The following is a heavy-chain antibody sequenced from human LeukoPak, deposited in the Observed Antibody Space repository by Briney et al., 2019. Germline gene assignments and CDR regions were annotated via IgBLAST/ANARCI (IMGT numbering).Heavy chain of an antibody. CDR3: ARLVGATDSPSDY. CDR1: GFTFSSYN. CDR2: ISSGSSYI. D-gene: IGHD1-26*01. J-gene: IGHJ4*02. V-gene: IGHV3-21*01. Sequence: GGSLRLSCAASGFTFSSYNMNWVRQSPGKGLEWVSCISSGSSYIYYADSVKGRFTISRDNAKNSLYPQMNSLRAEDTAVYYCARLVGATDSPSDYWGQGSLVTVSS.